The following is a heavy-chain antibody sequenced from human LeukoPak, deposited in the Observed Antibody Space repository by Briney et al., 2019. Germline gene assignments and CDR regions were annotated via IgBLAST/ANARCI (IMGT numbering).Heavy chain of an antibody. Sequence: SETLSLTCTVSGGSISSGGYYWSWIRQHPGKGLEWIVYIYYSGSTYYNPSLKSRVTISVDTSKNQFSLKLSSVTAADTAVYYCARDPRAARRGYGMDIWGQGTTVTVSS. CDR3: ARDPRAARRGYGMDI. V-gene: IGHV4-31*03. J-gene: IGHJ6*02. CDR1: GGSISSGGYY. D-gene: IGHD6-6*01. CDR2: IYYSGST.